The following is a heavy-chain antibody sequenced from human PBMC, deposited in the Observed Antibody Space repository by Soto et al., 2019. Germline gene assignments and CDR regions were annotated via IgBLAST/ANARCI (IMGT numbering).Heavy chain of an antibody. D-gene: IGHD2-8*02. Sequence: GASVKVSCKASGGTFSSYTISWVRQAPGQGLEWMGRIIPILGIANYAQKFQGRVTITADKSTSTAYMEPSSLRSEDTAVYYCARDRPYGGVFDAFDIWGQGTMVTVSS. CDR2: IIPILGIA. J-gene: IGHJ3*02. V-gene: IGHV1-69*04. CDR3: ARDRPYGGVFDAFDI. CDR1: GGTFSSYT.